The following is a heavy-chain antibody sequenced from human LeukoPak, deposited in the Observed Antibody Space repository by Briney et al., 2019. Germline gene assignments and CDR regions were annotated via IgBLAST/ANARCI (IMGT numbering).Heavy chain of an antibody. Sequence: GGSLRLSCAASGFTVSSHYMSWVRQAPGKGLEWVSVIYAGGDTYYADSVRGRFTTYKDKAKNTVFFQMNSMRAEDTAVYYCARGGTRGYNYGRAFDYWGQGTLVTVSP. CDR2: IYAGGDT. D-gene: IGHD5-18*01. CDR1: GFTVSSHY. CDR3: ARGGTRGYNYGRAFDY. V-gene: IGHV3-53*01. J-gene: IGHJ4*02.